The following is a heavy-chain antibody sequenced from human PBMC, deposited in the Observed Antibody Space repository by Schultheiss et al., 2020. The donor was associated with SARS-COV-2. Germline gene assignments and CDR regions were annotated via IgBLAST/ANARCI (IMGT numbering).Heavy chain of an antibody. J-gene: IGHJ4*02. D-gene: IGHD6-13*01. Sequence: SETLSLTCAVYGGSFSGYYWSWIRQPPGKGLEWIGEINHSGSTNYNPSLKSRVTISVDTSKNQFSLKLSSVTAADTAVYYCARDWGIAAVALDYWGQGTLVTVSS. CDR1: GGSFSGYY. CDR2: INHSGST. V-gene: IGHV4-34*01. CDR3: ARDWGIAAVALDY.